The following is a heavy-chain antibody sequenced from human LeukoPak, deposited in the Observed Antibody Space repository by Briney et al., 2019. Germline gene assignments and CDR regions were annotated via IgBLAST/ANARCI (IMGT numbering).Heavy chain of an antibody. CDR3: ARDRSDYVWGSYRYTGFDY. CDR2: MNPNSGNT. V-gene: IGHV1-8*03. Sequence: ASVKVSCKASGYTFTSYDINWVRQATGQGLEWMGWMNPNSGNTGYAQKFQGRVTITRNTSISTAYMELSSLRSEDTAVYYCARDRSDYVWGSYRYTGFDYWGQGTLVTVSS. J-gene: IGHJ4*02. D-gene: IGHD3-16*02. CDR1: GYTFTSYD.